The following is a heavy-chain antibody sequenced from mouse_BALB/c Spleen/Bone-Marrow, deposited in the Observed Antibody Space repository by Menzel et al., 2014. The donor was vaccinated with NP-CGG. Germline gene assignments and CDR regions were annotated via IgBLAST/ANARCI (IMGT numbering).Heavy chain of an antibody. Sequence: QLQQPDAELVKPGAPVRISCKASGYTFTDHAIHWVKQKPEQGLEWIGYISPGNGDIKYNEKFKGKATLTADKSSSTAYMQLSGLTSEDSAVYICRRSVGNPFGHWGQGTTLTVSS. J-gene: IGHJ2*01. CDR2: ISPGNGDI. V-gene: IGHV1S53*02. CDR1: GYTFTDHA. D-gene: IGHD2-1*01. CDR3: RRSVGNPFGH.